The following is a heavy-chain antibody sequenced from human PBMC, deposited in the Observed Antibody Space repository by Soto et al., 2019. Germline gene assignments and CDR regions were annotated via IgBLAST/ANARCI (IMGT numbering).Heavy chain of an antibody. CDR2: IIPILGIA. CDR3: ARTAGTNYYYYYMDV. V-gene: IGHV1-69*02. D-gene: IGHD1-1*01. Sequence: ASVKVSCKASGGTFSSYTISWVRQAPGQGLEWMGRIIPILGIANYAQKFQGRVTITADKSTSTAYMELSSLRSEDTAVYYCARTAGTNYYYYYMDVWGKGTTVTVSS. CDR1: GGTFSSYT. J-gene: IGHJ6*03.